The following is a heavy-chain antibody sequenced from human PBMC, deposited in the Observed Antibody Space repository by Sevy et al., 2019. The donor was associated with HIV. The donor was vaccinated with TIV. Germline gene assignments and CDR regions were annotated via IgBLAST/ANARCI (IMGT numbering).Heavy chain of an antibody. CDR2: ISWDGGST. D-gene: IGHD3-22*01. CDR1: GFTFDDYT. J-gene: IGHJ4*02. Sequence: GGSLRLSCAASGFTFDDYTMHWVRQAPGKGLEWVSLISWDGGSTYYADSGKGRFTISRDNSKNSLYLQMNSLRTEDTALYYCAKDIAGKDYDSSGYYFDYFDYWGQGTLVTVSS. V-gene: IGHV3-43*01. CDR3: AKDIAGKDYDSSGYYFDYFDY.